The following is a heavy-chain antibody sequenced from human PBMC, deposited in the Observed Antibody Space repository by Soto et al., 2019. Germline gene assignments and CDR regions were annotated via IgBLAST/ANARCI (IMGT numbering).Heavy chain of an antibody. J-gene: IGHJ6*02. CDR3: ARFKIVATSTYYYYGIDV. D-gene: IGHD5-12*01. CDR1: GYSFNIYW. V-gene: IGHV5-51*01. CDR2: IYPEDSDT. Sequence: GESLKISCQGSGYSFNIYWIGWVRQMPGKGLEWMGIIYPEDSDTRYSPSFQGQVTISADKSLSTAYLQWSSLKASDTATYYCARFKIVATSTYYYYGIDVWGQGTTVTACS.